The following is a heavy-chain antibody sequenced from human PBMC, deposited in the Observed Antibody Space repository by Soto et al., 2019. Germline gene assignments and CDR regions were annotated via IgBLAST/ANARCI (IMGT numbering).Heavy chain of an antibody. Sequence: SGGSLRLSSAASGFTFSSYAMRWVRQAPGKGLEWVSAISGSGGSTYYADSVKGRFTISRDNSKNTLYLQMNSLRAEDTAVYYCAKDSCSWYWAPDYYYYGRDVWGQGTTVTVSS. CDR1: GFTFSSYA. CDR2: ISGSGGST. CDR3: AKDSCSWYWAPDYYYYGRDV. J-gene: IGHJ6*02. V-gene: IGHV3-23*01. D-gene: IGHD6-13*01.